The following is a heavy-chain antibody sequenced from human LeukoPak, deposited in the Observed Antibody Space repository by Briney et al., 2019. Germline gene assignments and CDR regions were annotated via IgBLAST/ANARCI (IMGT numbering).Heavy chain of an antibody. J-gene: IGHJ6*03. CDR2: ISAYNGNT. CDR1: GYTFTSYG. Sequence: GASVKVSCKASGYTFTSYGISWVRQAPGQGLEWMGWISAYNGNTNYAQKLQGRVTMTRDTSISTAYMELSRLRSDDTAVYYCARGLPYCSGGSCQRYYYMDVWGKGTTVTVSS. CDR3: ARGLPYCSGGSCQRYYYMDV. V-gene: IGHV1-18*01. D-gene: IGHD2-15*01.